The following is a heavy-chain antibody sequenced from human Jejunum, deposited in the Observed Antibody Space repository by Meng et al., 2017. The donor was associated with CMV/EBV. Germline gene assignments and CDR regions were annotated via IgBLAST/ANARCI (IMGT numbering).Heavy chain of an antibody. CDR2: MAYDGSNE. CDR1: GFTFSTYA. D-gene: IGHD3-10*01. V-gene: IGHV3-30*04. CDR3: ARDRYGVVRGVGF. Sequence: SGFTFSTYAMHWVRQAPGKGLEWVAVMAYDGSNEYYADSVRGRFTISRDNSKNTLSLQMNSLRPEDTAVYYCARDRYGVVRGVGFRGQGTLVTVSS. J-gene: IGHJ4*02.